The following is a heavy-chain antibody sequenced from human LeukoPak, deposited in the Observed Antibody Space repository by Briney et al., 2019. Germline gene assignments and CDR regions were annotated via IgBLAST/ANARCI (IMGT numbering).Heavy chain of an antibody. CDR1: GDTFTEYA. CDR2: INAGNGAT. CDR3: ARGRWSSSGWYYFDY. D-gene: IGHD6-19*01. J-gene: IGHJ4*02. Sequence: GASVKVSCKASGDTFTEYAMHWVRQAPGQRLEWMGWINAGNGATKYSQKSQGRFTITRDTSASTAYMALSSLTSEDTTIYYCARGRWSSSGWYYFDYWGQGTQVTVSS. V-gene: IGHV1-3*01.